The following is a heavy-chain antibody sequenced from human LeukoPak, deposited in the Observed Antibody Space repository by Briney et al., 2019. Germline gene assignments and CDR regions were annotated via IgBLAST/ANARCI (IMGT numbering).Heavy chain of an antibody. CDR2: ISAYNGNT. J-gene: IGHJ5*02. V-gene: IGHV1-18*01. CDR1: GYTFTSFG. D-gene: IGHD2-2*01. CDR3: ARGGGYCSSPSCFSSWFDP. Sequence: GASVKVSCKASGYTFTSFGISWVRLAPGQGLEWMGWISAYNGNTNYAQKLQGRVTMTTDTSTSTAYMELRSLRSDDTAVYYCARGGGYCSSPSCFSSWFDPWGQGTLVTVSS.